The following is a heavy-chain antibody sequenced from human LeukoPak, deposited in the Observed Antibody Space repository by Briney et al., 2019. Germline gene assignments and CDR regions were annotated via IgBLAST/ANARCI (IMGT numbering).Heavy chain of an antibody. Sequence: GGSLRLSCAASGFTFSSYGMHWVRQAPGKGLEWVAFIRYDGSNKYYADSVKGRFTISRDNSKNTLYLQMNSLRAEDTAVYYCAKDMYYYDSSGYSNVDYWGQGTLVTVSS. D-gene: IGHD3-22*01. CDR3: AKDMYYYDSSGYSNVDY. CDR1: GFTFSSYG. CDR2: IRYDGSNK. V-gene: IGHV3-30*02. J-gene: IGHJ4*02.